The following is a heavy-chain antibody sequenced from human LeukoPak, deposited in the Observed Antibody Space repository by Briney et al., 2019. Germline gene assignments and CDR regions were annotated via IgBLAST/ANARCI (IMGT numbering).Heavy chain of an antibody. Sequence: GGSLRLSCAASGFTFSLYAMSWVRQTPGKGLEWISTISGSGDNTYYAESVKGRFTISRDNSRNTLYLRMKSLRAEGTAMYYCAKESTVTPGNVNWFDPWGQGTLVTVSS. CDR2: ISGSGDNT. J-gene: IGHJ5*02. CDR1: GFTFSLYA. CDR3: AKESTVTPGNVNWFDP. V-gene: IGHV3-23*01. D-gene: IGHD4-17*01.